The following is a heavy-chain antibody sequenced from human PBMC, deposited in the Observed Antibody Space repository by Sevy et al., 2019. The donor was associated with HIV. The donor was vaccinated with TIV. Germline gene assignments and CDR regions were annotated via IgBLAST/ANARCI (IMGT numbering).Heavy chain of an antibody. CDR3: ARDGVINYYDSSGYYWGNYFDY. D-gene: IGHD3-22*01. V-gene: IGHV3-48*03. CDR2: ISSSGSTI. J-gene: IGHJ4*02. CDR1: GFTFSSYE. Sequence: GGSLRLSCAASGFTFSSYEMNWVRQAPGKGLEWVSYISSSGSTIYYADSVKGRFTISRDNAKNSLYLQMKSLRAEDTAVYYCARDGVINYYDSSGYYWGNYFDYWGQGTLVTVSS.